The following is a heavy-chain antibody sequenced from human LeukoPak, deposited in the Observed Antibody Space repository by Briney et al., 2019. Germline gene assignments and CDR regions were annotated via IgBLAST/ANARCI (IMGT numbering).Heavy chain of an antibody. CDR2: IYSGGST. V-gene: IGHV3-53*01. CDR3: AKDQDIVVVPAAMPYFDY. D-gene: IGHD2-2*01. CDR1: GFTVSSNY. J-gene: IGHJ4*02. Sequence: GGSLRLSCAASGFTVSSNYMSWVRQAPGKGLEWVSVIYSGGSTYYADSVKGRFTISRDNSKNTLYLQMNSLRAEDTAVYYYAKDQDIVVVPAAMPYFDYWGQGTLVTVSS.